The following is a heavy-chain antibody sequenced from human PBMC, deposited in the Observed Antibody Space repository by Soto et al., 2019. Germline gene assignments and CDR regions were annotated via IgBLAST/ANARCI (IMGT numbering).Heavy chain of an antibody. CDR2: IYYNGNT. D-gene: IGHD3-10*01. CDR3: ARHRGRYYDSVSYNWFHT. J-gene: IGHJ5*02. Sequence: QVQMQESGPGLVKPSETLSLTCTVSGDSVTSNYWSWIRQPPGKGLEWIGYIYYNGNTNYNPSLKSPVIISLDTSNDQFSLQLGSVTAADTAVYYCARHRGRYYDSVSYNWFHTWGPGTLVFVSS. V-gene: IGHV4-59*02. CDR1: GDSVTSNY.